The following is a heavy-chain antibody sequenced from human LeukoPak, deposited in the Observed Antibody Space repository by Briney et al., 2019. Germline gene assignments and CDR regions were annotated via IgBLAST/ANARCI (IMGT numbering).Heavy chain of an antibody. Sequence: ASVKVSCKASGYTFTSYDINWVRQATGQGLEWMGWMNPNSGNTGYAQKFQGRVTMTRNTSISTAYMELSSLRSEDTAVYYCARGRGRPYYFDYWGQGTLVTVSS. CDR3: ARGRGRPYYFDY. J-gene: IGHJ4*02. CDR2: MNPNSGNT. CDR1: GYTFTSYD. V-gene: IGHV1-8*01. D-gene: IGHD6-6*01.